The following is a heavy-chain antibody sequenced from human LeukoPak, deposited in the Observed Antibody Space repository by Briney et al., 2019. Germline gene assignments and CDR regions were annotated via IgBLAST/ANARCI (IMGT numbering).Heavy chain of an antibody. CDR2: IIPIFCTA. V-gene: IGHV1-69*06. Sequence: SVKVSCKASGGTFSSYAISWVRQAPGQGLEWMGGIIPIFCTANYAQKFQGRVTITATKSTSTAYMELSSLRSEDTAVYYCARDWVSGSRFDYWGQGTLVTVSS. D-gene: IGHD5-12*01. J-gene: IGHJ4*02. CDR1: GGTFSSYA. CDR3: ARDWVSGSRFDY.